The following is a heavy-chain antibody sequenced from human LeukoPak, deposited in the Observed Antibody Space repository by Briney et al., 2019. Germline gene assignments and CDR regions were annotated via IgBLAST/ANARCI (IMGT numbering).Heavy chain of an antibody. V-gene: IGHV3-23*01. CDR1: GFTFSDYA. Sequence: AGGSLRLSCAASGFTFSDYAMTWVRQAPGKGLEWVSTLSGSGGTIYYADSVKGRFTISRDNSKNTLYLQMNSLRAEDTAVYYCARGPTRANSTDYWGQGALVTVSS. CDR2: LSGSGGTI. CDR3: ARGPTRANSTDY. D-gene: IGHD2/OR15-2a*01. J-gene: IGHJ4*02.